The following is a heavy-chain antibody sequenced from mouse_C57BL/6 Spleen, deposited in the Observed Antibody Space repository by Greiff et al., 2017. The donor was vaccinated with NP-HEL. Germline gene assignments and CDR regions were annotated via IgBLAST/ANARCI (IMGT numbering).Heavy chain of an antibody. CDR2: INPNNGGT. CDR3: ARQATGPAWFAY. Sequence: EVQLQQSGPELVKPGASVKMSCKASGYTFTDYNMHWVKQSHGKSLEWIGYINPNNGGTSYNQKFKGKATLTVNKSSSTAYMELRSLTSEDSAVYYCARQATGPAWFAYWGQGTLVTVSA. J-gene: IGHJ3*01. CDR1: GYTFTDYN. D-gene: IGHD4-1*02. V-gene: IGHV1-22*01.